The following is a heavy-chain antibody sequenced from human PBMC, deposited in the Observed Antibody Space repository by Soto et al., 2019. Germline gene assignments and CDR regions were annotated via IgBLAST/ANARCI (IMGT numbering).Heavy chain of an antibody. Sequence: QVQLVQSGAEVRKPGSSVKVSCEASGGSFISYIFTWVRQAPGQGLEWMGRSIPIQGRADYALKFQDRVTITADRSTQTVYMELRSLRPEDTALYYCAKSLVLVDPAYMDVWGKGTTVTVSS. J-gene: IGHJ6*03. CDR3: AKSLVLVDPAYMDV. CDR1: GGSFISYI. D-gene: IGHD3-16*01. V-gene: IGHV1-69*02. CDR2: SIPIQGRA.